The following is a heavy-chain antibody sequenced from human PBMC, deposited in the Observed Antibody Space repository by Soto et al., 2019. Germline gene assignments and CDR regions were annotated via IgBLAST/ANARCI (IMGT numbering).Heavy chain of an antibody. D-gene: IGHD3-10*01. J-gene: IGHJ4*02. V-gene: IGHV1-69*13. CDR3: ARDVSSDTTGFRGYDL. Sequence: SVKVSCKASGGTVSSYAITWVRQAPGKGLEWMGVFIPIFVSAHYAPKFQGRITITADESTSTACMELSGLTSEDTAIYYCARDVSSDTTGFRGYDLWGQGTQVTV. CDR1: GGTVSSYA. CDR2: FIPIFVSA.